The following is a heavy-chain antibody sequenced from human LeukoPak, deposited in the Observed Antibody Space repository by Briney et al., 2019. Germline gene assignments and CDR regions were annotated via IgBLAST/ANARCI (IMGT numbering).Heavy chain of an antibody. D-gene: IGHD1-1*01. J-gene: IGHJ3*02. CDR2: INAGNGNT. CDR3: VSSRGLNWTPGPGDAFDI. Sequence: ASVKVSCKASGYTFTSYAMHWVRQAPGQRLEWMGWINAGNGNTKYSQKFQGRVTITRDTSASTAYMELSSLRSEDTAVYYCVSSRGLNWTPGPGDAFDIWGQGTMVTVSS. V-gene: IGHV1-3*01. CDR1: GYTFTSYA.